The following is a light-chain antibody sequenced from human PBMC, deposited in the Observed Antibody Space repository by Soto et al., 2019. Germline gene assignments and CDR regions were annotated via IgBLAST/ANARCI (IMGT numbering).Light chain of an antibody. CDR1: SSNIGSNY. CDR2: RNN. V-gene: IGLV1-47*01. Sequence: QAVVTQPPSASGTPGQRVTISCSGSSSNIGSNYLYWYQQLPGTAPKLVIYRNNQRPSGVPDRFSGSKSGTSASLAISGLQSEDEADYHCAAWDDSLKGPVFGGGTKLTVL. CDR3: AAWDDSLKGPV. J-gene: IGLJ3*02.